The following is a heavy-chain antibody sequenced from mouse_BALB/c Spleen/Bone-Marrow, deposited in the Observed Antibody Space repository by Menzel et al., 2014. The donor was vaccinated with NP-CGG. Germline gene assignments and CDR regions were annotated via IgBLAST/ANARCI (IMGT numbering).Heavy chain of an antibody. CDR2: IYPGDGDT. CDR1: GYAFSSSW. V-gene: IGHV1-82*01. D-gene: IGHD4-1*01. Sequence: QVQLQQSGPELVKPGASVKISCKASGYAFSSSWMNWVKQRPGQGLEWIGRIYPGDGDTSYNGKFKGKATLTADKSSSTAYMQLSSLTSVDSAVYFCARGRDWDAWFAYWGQGTLVTVSA. CDR3: ARGRDWDAWFAY. J-gene: IGHJ3*01.